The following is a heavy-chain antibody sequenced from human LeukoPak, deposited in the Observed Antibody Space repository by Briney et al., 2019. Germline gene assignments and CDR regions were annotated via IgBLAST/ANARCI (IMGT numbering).Heavy chain of an antibody. CDR2: ISGSGGST. CDR3: ASSNVVVPAARWGDDENYGMDV. D-gene: IGHD2-2*01. V-gene: IGHV3-23*01. J-gene: IGHJ6*02. CDR1: GFTFSSYA. Sequence: PGGSLRLSCAASGFTFSSYAMSWVRQAPGKGLEWVSAISGSGGSTYYADSVKGRFTISRDNSKNTLYLQMNSLRAEDTAVYYCASSNVVVPAARWGDDENYGMDVWGQGTTVTVSS.